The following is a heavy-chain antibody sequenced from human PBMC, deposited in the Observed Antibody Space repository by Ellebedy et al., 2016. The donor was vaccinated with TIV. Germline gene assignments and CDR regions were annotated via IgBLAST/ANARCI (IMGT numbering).Heavy chain of an antibody. Sequence: GESLKISCAASGFIFSSHNMNWVRQAPGKGLEWVSSISSSGSYINYADSAKGRFTISRDNAKNSLYLQMNSLRAEDTAVYYCARGVLSGYWGQGTLVTVSS. V-gene: IGHV3-21*01. CDR1: GFIFSSHN. CDR3: ARGVLSGY. D-gene: IGHD2/OR15-2a*01. CDR2: ISSSGSYI. J-gene: IGHJ4*02.